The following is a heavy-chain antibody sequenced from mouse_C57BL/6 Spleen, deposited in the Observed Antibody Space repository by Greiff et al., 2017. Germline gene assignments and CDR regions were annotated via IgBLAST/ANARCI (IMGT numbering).Heavy chain of an antibody. CDR3: ARQGYDGYDFAY. Sequence: VQLKESGGDLVKPGGSLKLSCAASGFTFSSYGMSWVRQTPDKRLEWVATISSGGSYTYYPDSVKGRFAISRDNAKNTLYLQLSSLKSEDTAMYFCARQGYDGYDFAYWGQGTLVTVSA. V-gene: IGHV5-6*01. CDR2: ISSGGSYT. CDR1: GFTFSSYG. D-gene: IGHD2-3*01. J-gene: IGHJ3*01.